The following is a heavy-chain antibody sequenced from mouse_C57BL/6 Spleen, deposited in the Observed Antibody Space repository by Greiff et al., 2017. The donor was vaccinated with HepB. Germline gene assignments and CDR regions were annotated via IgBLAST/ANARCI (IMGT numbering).Heavy chain of an antibody. CDR1: GYSFTSYY. J-gene: IGHJ4*01. CDR2: IYPGSGNT. V-gene: IGHV1-66*01. Sequence: VQLQQSGPELVKPGASVKISCKASGYSFTSYYIHWVKQRPGQGLEWIGWIYPGSGNTKYNEKFKGKATLTADTSSSTAYMQLSSLTSEDSAVYYCARKIYYGYDGAMDYWGQGTSVTVSS. CDR3: ARKIYYGYDGAMDY. D-gene: IGHD2-2*01.